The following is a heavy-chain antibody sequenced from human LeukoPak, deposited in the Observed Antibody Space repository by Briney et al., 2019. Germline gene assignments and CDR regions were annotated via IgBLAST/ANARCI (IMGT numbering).Heavy chain of an antibody. CDR2: LSSSSSTI. CDR3: ARDDYDASAYQGIDY. D-gene: IGHD3-22*01. Sequence: GGSLRLSCAVSVFTFSSYTMNWVRQAPGKGLEWVSYLSSSSSTIYYADSVKGRFTISRDNTKNSLYLQMNSLRDEDTAVYYCARDDYDASAYQGIDYWGQGTLVTVSS. V-gene: IGHV3-48*02. CDR1: VFTFSSYT. J-gene: IGHJ4*02.